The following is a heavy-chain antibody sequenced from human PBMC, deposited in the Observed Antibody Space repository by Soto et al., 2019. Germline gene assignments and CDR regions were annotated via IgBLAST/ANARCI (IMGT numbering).Heavy chain of an antibody. V-gene: IGHV3-74*01. Sequence: EVQLVESGGGLVQPGESLRLSCAASGFTFSYYWMHWVRQAPGKGLVWVSRIHSEGSDTTYAAAVTGRSTSTRDNARNTLALQMTILRPEDTAVYYCASGDRAAFAFWGQGTVVTVSS. J-gene: IGHJ3*01. CDR2: IHSEGSDT. CDR3: ASGDRAAFAF. CDR1: GFTFSYYW. D-gene: IGHD3-10*01.